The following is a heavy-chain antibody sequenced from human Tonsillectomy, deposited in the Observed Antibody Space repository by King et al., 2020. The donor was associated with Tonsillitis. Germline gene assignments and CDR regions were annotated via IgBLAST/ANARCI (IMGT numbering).Heavy chain of an antibody. D-gene: IGHD2-2*01. Sequence: VQLVESGGGLVLPGRSLRLSCAASGFTFGDYYMSWFRQAPGKGLEWVGFIRSKASGGTTEYAASVKGRFTILRDDSKSIAYLQKNSLKSEDTAVYYCTKLRGYWSSTSCSPYGLDYWGQGTLVTVSS. CDR1: GFTFGDYY. CDR2: IRSKASGGTT. V-gene: IGHV3-49*03. CDR3: TKLRGYWSSTSCSPYGLDY. J-gene: IGHJ4*02.